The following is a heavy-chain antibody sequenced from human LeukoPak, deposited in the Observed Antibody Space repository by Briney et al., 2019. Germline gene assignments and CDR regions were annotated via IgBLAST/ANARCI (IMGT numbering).Heavy chain of an antibody. CDR2: ISYDGSNK. CDR1: GFTFSGYA. Sequence: GRSLRLSCAASGFTFSGYAMHWVRQAPGKGLEWVAVISYDGSNKYYADSVKGRFTISRDNSKNTLYLQMNSLRAEDTAVYYCARDTLHYYDSSGYYYYYYYGMDVWGQGTTVTVSS. V-gene: IGHV3-30-3*01. J-gene: IGHJ6*02. D-gene: IGHD3-22*01. CDR3: ARDTLHYYDSSGYYYYYYYGMDV.